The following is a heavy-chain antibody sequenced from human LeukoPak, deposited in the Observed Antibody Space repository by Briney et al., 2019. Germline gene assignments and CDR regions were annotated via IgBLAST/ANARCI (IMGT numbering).Heavy chain of an antibody. V-gene: IGHV4-61*02. Sequence: PSETLSLTCTVSGDSISSTNNYWHWLRQPAGKGLEWIGRISTRGSTNYNPSLKSRVNISMDTSKTQFSLKLSSVTAADTAVYYCARDPNLYGSGAFDYWGQGTLVIVSS. CDR1: GDSISSTNNY. CDR3: ARDPNLYGSGAFDY. J-gene: IGHJ4*02. D-gene: IGHD3-10*01. CDR2: ISTRGST.